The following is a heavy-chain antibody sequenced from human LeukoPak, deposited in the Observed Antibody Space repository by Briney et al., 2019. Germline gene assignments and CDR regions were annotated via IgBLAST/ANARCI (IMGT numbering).Heavy chain of an antibody. J-gene: IGHJ4*02. Sequence: PGGSLRLSCAASGFTSGSYWMHWVRQAPGKGLEWVSSISSSSSYIYYADSVKGRFTISRDNAKNSLYLQMDSLRAEDTAVYYCARAYYGSGTSHFDSWGQGTLVTVSS. CDR3: ARAYYGSGTSHFDS. V-gene: IGHV3-21*01. CDR2: ISSSSSYI. D-gene: IGHD3-10*01. CDR1: GFTSGSYW.